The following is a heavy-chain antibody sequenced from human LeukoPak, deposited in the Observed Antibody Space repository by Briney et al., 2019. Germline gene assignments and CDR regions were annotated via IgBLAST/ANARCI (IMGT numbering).Heavy chain of an antibody. CDR3: ARANNYYDILTGYYGDAFDY. CDR2: INPNSGGT. D-gene: IGHD3-9*01. Sequence: ASVNASCKASGYTFTGYYMHWVRQAPGQGLEWMGWINPNSGGTNYAQKFQGRVTMTRDTSISTAYMELSRLRSDDTAVYYCARANNYYDILTGYYGDAFDYWGQGTLVTVSS. CDR1: GYTFTGYY. J-gene: IGHJ4*02. V-gene: IGHV1-2*02.